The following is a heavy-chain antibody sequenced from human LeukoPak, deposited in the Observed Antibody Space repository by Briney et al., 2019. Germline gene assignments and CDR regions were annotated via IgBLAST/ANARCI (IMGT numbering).Heavy chain of an antibody. J-gene: IGHJ4*02. Sequence: SQTLSLTCTVSGGSFSSGDYYWSWLRHPPGKGLEWIGYIYYSGSTYYNPSLKSRVTISVDTPKNQFSLKLSSVTAADTAVYYCASLPGYSSSWYKDYWGQGTLVTVSS. CDR1: GGSFSSGDYY. D-gene: IGHD6-13*01. V-gene: IGHV4-30-4*01. CDR2: IYYSGST. CDR3: ASLPGYSSSWYKDY.